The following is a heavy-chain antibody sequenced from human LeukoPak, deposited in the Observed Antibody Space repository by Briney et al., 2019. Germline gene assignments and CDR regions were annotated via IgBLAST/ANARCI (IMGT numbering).Heavy chain of an antibody. D-gene: IGHD3-22*01. CDR3: AKAISFFDSSGTPSRLFDY. V-gene: IGHV3-23*01. CDR2: ISESGGRT. CDR1: GFTFRIYD. Sequence: PEGSLRLSCAASGFTFRIYDMSWVRRAPGKGLEWVAGISESGGRTHYIDFVKGRFTISRDNSKNTVYLQMNSLRAEDTAVYYCAKAISFFDSSGTPSRLFDYWGQGTLVTVSS. J-gene: IGHJ4*02.